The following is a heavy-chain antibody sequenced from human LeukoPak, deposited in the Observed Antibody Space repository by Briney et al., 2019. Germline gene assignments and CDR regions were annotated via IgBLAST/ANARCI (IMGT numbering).Heavy chain of an antibody. V-gene: IGHV3-53*01. D-gene: IGHD5-12*01. Sequence: HPSETLSLTCTVSGGSIRSYCWSWIRQPPGKGLEWVSVIYSGGSTYYADSVKGRFTISRDNSKNTLYLQMNSLRAEDTAVYYCAREYSGIDYWGQGTLVTVSS. CDR3: AREYSGIDY. CDR2: IYSGGST. CDR1: GGSIRSYC. J-gene: IGHJ4*02.